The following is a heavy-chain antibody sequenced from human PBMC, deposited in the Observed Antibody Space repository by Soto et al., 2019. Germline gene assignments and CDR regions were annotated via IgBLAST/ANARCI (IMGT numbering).Heavy chain of an antibody. CDR1: GYSFTSYW. D-gene: IGHD6-6*01. CDR2: IDPSDSYT. J-gene: IGHJ6*02. V-gene: IGHV5-10-1*01. Sequence: GESRKISCXGSGYSFTSYWISWVRQMPGKGLEWMGRIDPSDSYTNYSPSFQGHVTISADKSISTAYLQWSSLKASDTAMYYCATATYSSSSLYYYYGMDVWGQGTTVTVSS. CDR3: ATATYSSSSLYYYYGMDV.